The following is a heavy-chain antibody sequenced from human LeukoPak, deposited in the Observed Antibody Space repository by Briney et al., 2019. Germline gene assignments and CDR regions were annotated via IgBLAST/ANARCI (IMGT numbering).Heavy chain of an antibody. CDR3: AREHCSGGSCYSIYYYYYMGV. D-gene: IGHD2-15*01. CDR2: IYYSGST. V-gene: IGHV4-39*07. Sequence: SSETLSLTCTVSGVSISSSSYYWGWIRQPPGKGLEWIGSIYYSGSTYYNPSLKSRVTISVDTSKNQFSLKLSSVTAADTAVYYCAREHCSGGSCYSIYYYYYMGVWGKGTTVTVSS. J-gene: IGHJ6*03. CDR1: GVSISSSSYY.